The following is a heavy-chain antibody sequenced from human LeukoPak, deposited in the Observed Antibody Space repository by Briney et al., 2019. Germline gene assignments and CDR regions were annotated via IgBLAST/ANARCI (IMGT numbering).Heavy chain of an antibody. V-gene: IGHV1-69*13. CDR3: ARDPVNGMDV. CDR1: GGTFSSYA. CDR2: IIPIFGTA. D-gene: IGHD3-22*01. J-gene: IGHJ6*02. Sequence: VASVNVSCKASGGTFSSYAISWVRQAPGQGLEWMGGIIPIFGTANYAQKFQGRVTITADESTSTAYMELSSLRSEDTAVYYCARDPVNGMDVWGQGTTVTVSS.